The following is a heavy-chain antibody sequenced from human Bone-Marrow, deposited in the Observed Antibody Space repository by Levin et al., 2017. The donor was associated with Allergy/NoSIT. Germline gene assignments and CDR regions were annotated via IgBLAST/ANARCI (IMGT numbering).Heavy chain of an antibody. J-gene: IGHJ4*02. Sequence: SETLSLTCAVYGGSFSGYYWSWIRQPPGKGLEWIGEINHSGSTNYNPSLKSRVTISVDTSKNQFSLKLSSVTAADTAVYYCARGELYGSGWLMGYWGQGTLVTVSS. CDR2: INHSGST. V-gene: IGHV4-34*01. CDR1: GGSFSGYY. CDR3: ARGELYGSGWLMGY. D-gene: IGHD6-19*01.